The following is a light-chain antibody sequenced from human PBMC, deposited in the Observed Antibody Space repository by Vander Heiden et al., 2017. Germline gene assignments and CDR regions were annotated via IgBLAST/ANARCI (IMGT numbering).Light chain of an antibody. V-gene: IGKV1-39*01. CDR3: QQSYGNPKAFT. CDR1: QNISNY. CDR2: AAS. J-gene: IGKJ3*01. Sequence: DIQMTQSPSSLSASVGDRVTITCRASQNISNYLNWYQQKPGKAPKLLIYAASSLQSGVPPRFSGSGSGTDFTLTISSLQPEDFATYYCQQSYGNPKAFTFGPGTKVDI.